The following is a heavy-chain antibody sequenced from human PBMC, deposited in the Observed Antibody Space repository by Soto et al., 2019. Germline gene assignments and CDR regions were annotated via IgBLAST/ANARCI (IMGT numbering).Heavy chain of an antibody. Sequence: GVEWMGGNIPIFGTANYAQKFQGRVTITADESTSTAYMELSSLRSEDTAVYYCAXACSDYSAFGPPSYYFDFWGQGTLDPGSS. CDR2: NIPIFGTA. CDR3: AXACSDYSAFGPPSYYFDF. D-gene: IGHD1-26*01. V-gene: IGHV1-69*01. J-gene: IGHJ4*02.